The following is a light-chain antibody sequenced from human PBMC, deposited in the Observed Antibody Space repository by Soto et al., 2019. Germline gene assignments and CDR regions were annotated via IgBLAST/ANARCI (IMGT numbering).Light chain of an antibody. J-gene: IGKJ1*01. CDR1: DTIYIF. CDR3: QQYHIYSGT. CDR2: DSS. Sequence: DIQMTQSPATLSASVGYRFTSTCRSSDTIYIFLAWYHRRPCKPPNLLVYDSSTLASGVPSRFSGSGSGTEFTLTINSLQPDDFATYYCQQYHIYSGTFGQTTKVGIK. V-gene: IGKV1-5*01.